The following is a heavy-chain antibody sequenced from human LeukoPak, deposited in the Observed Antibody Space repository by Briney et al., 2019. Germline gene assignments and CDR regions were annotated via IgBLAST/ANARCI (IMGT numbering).Heavy chain of an antibody. V-gene: IGHV1-24*01. J-gene: IGHJ4*02. CDR3: ARDPIGSRWPYYFDY. CDR1: GYTLTELS. CDR2: FDPEDGET. D-gene: IGHD6-13*01. Sequence: ASVKVSCKVSGYTLTELSMHWVRQAPGKGLEWMGGFDPEDGETIYAQKLQGRVTITRDTSASTAYMELSSLRSEDTAVYYCARDPIGSRWPYYFDYWGQGTLVTVSS.